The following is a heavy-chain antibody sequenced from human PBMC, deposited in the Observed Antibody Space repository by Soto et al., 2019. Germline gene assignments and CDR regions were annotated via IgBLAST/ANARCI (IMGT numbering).Heavy chain of an antibody. J-gene: IGHJ3*02. CDR2: ISYDGSNK. Sequence: GGSLRLSCAASGFTFSSYGMHWVRQAPGKGLEWVAVISYDGSNKYYADSVKGRFTISRDNSKNTLYLQMNSLRAEDTAVYYCAKDNSPGAFDIWGQGTMVTVSS. CDR1: GFTFSSYG. V-gene: IGHV3-30*18. D-gene: IGHD1-20*01. CDR3: AKDNSPGAFDI.